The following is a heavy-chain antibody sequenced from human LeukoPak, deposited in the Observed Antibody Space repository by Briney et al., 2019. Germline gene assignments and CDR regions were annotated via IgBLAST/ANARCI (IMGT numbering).Heavy chain of an antibody. D-gene: IGHD3-10*01. Sequence: GGSLRLSCAASGFTFSSYAMTWVRQAPGKGLQWVSAVSGSGAHTYYADSVKGRFTISRDNSKNTLYLQMNSLRAEDTAVYYCASTERLLWFGEYYWGQGTLVTVSS. V-gene: IGHV3-23*01. CDR3: ASTERLLWFGEYY. CDR2: VSGSGAHT. J-gene: IGHJ4*02. CDR1: GFTFSSYA.